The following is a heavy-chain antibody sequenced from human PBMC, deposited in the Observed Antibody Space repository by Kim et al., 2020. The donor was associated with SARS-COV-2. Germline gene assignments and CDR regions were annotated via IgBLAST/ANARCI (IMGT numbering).Heavy chain of an antibody. CDR3: ARVSVWGTTLPRGFDS. Sequence: SETLSLTCTVSGDSITNSDYYWAWIRQHPEKGLDWLGYIYYSGSTYYNPSLKTRLIISIDTSRNQFSLRLNSATAADTALYFCARVSVWGTTLPRGFDSWGQGTLVTVSS. CDR2: IYYSGST. D-gene: IGHD1-1*01. J-gene: IGHJ4*02. V-gene: IGHV4-31*03. CDR1: GDSITNSDYY.